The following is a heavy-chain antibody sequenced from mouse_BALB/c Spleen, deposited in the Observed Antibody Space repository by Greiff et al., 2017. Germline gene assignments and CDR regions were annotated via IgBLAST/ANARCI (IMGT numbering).Heavy chain of an antibody. CDR2: INPYNDGT. D-gene: IGHD2-3*01. V-gene: IGHV1-14*01. CDR1: GYTFTSYV. CDR3: ASYDGYYAPFAY. Sequence: EVKLMESGPELVKPGASVKMSCKASGYTFTSYVMHWVKQKPGQGLEWIGYINPYNDGTKYNEKFKGKATLTSDKSSSTAYMELSSLTSEDSAVYYCASYDGYYAPFAYWGQGTLVTVSA. J-gene: IGHJ3*01.